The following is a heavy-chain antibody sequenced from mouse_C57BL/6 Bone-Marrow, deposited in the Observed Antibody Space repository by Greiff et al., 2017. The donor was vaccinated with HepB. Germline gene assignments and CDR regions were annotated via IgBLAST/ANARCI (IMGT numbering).Heavy chain of an antibody. Sequence: EVKLVESGGGLVQPGGSLKLSCAASGFTFSDYGMAWVRQAPRKGPEWVAFISNLAYSIYYADTVTGRFTISRENAKNTLYLEMSSLRSEDTAMYYCAGHYGSSYWYFDVWGTGTTVTVSS. V-gene: IGHV5-15*01. D-gene: IGHD1-1*01. CDR1: GFTFSDYG. CDR2: ISNLAYSI. J-gene: IGHJ1*03. CDR3: AGHYGSSYWYFDV.